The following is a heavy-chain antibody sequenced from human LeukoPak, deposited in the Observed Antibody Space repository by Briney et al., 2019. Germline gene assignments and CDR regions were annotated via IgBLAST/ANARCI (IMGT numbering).Heavy chain of an antibody. V-gene: IGHV3-48*01. Sequence: GRSLRLSCAASGFTFSSYSMNWVRQAPGKGLEWVSYISSSSSTIYYADSVKGRFTISRDNAKNSLYLQMNSLRAEDTAVYYCARDQGGYYDSSGPFDYWGQGTLVTVSS. D-gene: IGHD3-22*01. CDR1: GFTFSSYS. J-gene: IGHJ4*02. CDR2: ISSSSSTI. CDR3: ARDQGGYYDSSGPFDY.